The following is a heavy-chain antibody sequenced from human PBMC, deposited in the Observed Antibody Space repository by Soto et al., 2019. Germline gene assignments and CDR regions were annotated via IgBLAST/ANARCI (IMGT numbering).Heavy chain of an antibody. J-gene: IGHJ6*02. Sequence: PGGSLRLSCAASGFNFSSYSMNWVRQAPGKGLEWVSYISTSSSTIYYADSVKGRLTISRDNAKNSLYLQMNSLRDEDTAVYYCAREYSSSSGRGMDVWGQGTTVTVSS. CDR1: GFNFSSYS. CDR3: AREYSSSSGRGMDV. D-gene: IGHD6-6*01. V-gene: IGHV3-48*02. CDR2: ISTSSSTI.